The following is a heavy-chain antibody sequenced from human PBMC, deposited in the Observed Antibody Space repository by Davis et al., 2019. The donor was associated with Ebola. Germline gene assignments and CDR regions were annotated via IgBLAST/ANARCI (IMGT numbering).Heavy chain of an antibody. J-gene: IGHJ6*02. V-gene: IGHV4-38-2*02. D-gene: IGHD3-3*01. Sequence: MPSETLSLTCTVSDYSISSGSHWGWIRQPPGKGLEWIGAIYHTEITYYNPSLKGRVTMSVDTSKNQFSLKLTSVTAADTAVYFCARDPGSGVYDYWSGPLTTHYSYYGMDVWGQGTAVTVSS. CDR3: ARDPGSGVYDYWSGPLTTHYSYYGMDV. CDR1: DYSISSGSH. CDR2: IYHTEIT.